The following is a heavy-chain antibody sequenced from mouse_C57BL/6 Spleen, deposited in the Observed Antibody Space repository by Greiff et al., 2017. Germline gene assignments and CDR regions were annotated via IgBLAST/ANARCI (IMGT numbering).Heavy chain of an antibody. D-gene: IGHD1-1*01. J-gene: IGHJ2*01. Sequence: VQLQESGPGLAKPGASVQMSCQASAYPFSSSCMIWVKQRPGQGLEWIGRIYPGDGDTNYNGKFKGKATLTADKSSSPAYMQLRSLTSEDSAVYFCARWVITTVEVYYFHDRGQGTTLTAS. CDR1: AYPFSSSC. CDR2: IYPGDGDT. V-gene: IGHV1-82*01. CDR3: ARWVITTVEVYYFHD.